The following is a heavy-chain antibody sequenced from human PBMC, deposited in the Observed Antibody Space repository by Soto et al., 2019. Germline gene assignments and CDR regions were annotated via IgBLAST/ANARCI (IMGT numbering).Heavy chain of an antibody. CDR1: GITFSNFA. CDR3: AKDRGSGSYAANYYYYGMDV. CDR2: ISGNGANT. J-gene: IGHJ6*02. D-gene: IGHD3-10*01. Sequence: GXLRLSCAASGITFSNFALSWVRQAPGMGLEWVSGISGNGANTYYADSVKGRFTISRDNSKNTLSLQMNSLRAEDTALYYCAKDRGSGSYAANYYYYGMDVWGQGTTVTVSS. V-gene: IGHV3-23*01.